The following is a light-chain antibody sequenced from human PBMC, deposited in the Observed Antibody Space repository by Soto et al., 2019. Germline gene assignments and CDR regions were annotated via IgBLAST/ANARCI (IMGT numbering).Light chain of an antibody. CDR3: QQYFSTPLT. Sequence: DIVMTQSPDSLAVSLGERATINCKSSQSVLYSSNNKNYLAWYQQKPGQPPKLLIYWASTRESGVPDRFSGSGSGTCFTLTISSLQDEDVAVYYCQQYFSTPLTFGGGTKVEIK. CDR2: WAS. V-gene: IGKV4-1*01. J-gene: IGKJ4*01. CDR1: QSVLYSSNNKNY.